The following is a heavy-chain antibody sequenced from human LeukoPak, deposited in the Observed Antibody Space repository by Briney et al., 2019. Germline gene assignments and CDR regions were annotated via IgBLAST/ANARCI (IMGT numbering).Heavy chain of an antibody. CDR3: AKGIAAVTEGRSRNYYYAMDV. V-gene: IGHV3-23*01. J-gene: IGHJ6*02. CDR2: INRSGGNI. D-gene: IGHD6-25*01. Sequence: ETLSLTCAVYGGSFSGYYWSWIRQPPGKGLEWIGEINRSGGNIYYADSVKGRFTISRDNSKNTLNLQMNSLRAEDTAVYYCAKGIAAVTEGRSRNYYYAMDVWGQAITVTVSS. CDR1: GGSFSGYY.